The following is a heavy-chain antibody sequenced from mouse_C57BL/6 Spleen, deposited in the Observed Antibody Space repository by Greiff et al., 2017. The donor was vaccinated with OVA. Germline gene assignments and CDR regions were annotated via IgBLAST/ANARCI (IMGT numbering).Heavy chain of an antibody. J-gene: IGHJ2*01. Sequence: QVQLQQPGAELVKPGASVKLSCKASGYTFTSYWMQWVKQRPGQGLEWIGEIDPSDSYTNYNQKFKGKATLTVDTSSSTAYMQLSSLTSEDSAVYYCASRRYGSSYEAGYWGQGTTLTVSS. CDR2: IDPSDSYT. D-gene: IGHD1-1*01. CDR1: GYTFTSYW. V-gene: IGHV1-50*01. CDR3: ASRRYGSSYEAGY.